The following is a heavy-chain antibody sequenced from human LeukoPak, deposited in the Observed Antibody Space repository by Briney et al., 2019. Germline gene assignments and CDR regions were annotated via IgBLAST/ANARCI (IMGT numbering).Heavy chain of an antibody. J-gene: IGHJ6*02. CDR3: ARVFLPRYYYYGMDV. Sequence: GGSLRLSCAASGFTFSSYWMSWVRQAPGKGLEWVANIKQDGSEKYYVDSVKGRFTISRDNAKNSLYLQMHSLRAEDTAVYYCARVFLPRYYYYGMDVWGQGTTVTVSS. V-gene: IGHV3-7*01. CDR2: IKQDGSEK. CDR1: GFTFSSYW.